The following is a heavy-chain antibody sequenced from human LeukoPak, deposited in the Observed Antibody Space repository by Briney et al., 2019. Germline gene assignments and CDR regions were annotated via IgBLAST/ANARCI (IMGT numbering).Heavy chain of an antibody. J-gene: IGHJ4*02. CDR2: ISSNGGST. Sequence: GGSLRLSCSASGFTFSRYAMHWVRQAPGKGLEYVSAISSNGGSTYYADSVKGRFTISRDNSRNTLHLQMSSLRVEDTAVYYCATDSSSGSYFDYWGQGTLVTVSS. D-gene: IGHD3-10*01. V-gene: IGHV3-64D*06. CDR1: GFTFSRYA. CDR3: ATDSSSGSYFDY.